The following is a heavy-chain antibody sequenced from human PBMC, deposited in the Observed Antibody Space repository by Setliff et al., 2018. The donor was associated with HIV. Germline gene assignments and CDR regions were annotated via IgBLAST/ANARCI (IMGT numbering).Heavy chain of an antibody. D-gene: IGHD6-13*01. V-gene: IGHV4-4*09. J-gene: IGHJ4*02. CDR3: ARSPSYRSSWEYYFDY. CDR2: IYTSRGT. CDR1: GGSISGYH. Sequence: SETLSLTCTVSGGSISGYHWNWLRQTPGKGLEWIGYIYTSRGTNYNHSLRTRVIISVDTSNQFSLKLSAVTAADAAVYYCARSPSYRSSWEYYFDYWGQGILVTVS.